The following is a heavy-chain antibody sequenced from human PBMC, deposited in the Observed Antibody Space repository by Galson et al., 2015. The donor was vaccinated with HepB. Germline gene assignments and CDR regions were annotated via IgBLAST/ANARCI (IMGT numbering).Heavy chain of an antibody. V-gene: IGHV2-5*02. CDR1: GFSLSTSGVG. D-gene: IGHD6-19*01. J-gene: IGHJ4*02. Sequence: PALVKPTQTLTLTCTFSGFSLSTSGVGVGWIRQPPGKALEWLALIYWDDDKRYSPSLKSRLTITKDTSKNQVVLTMTNMDPVDTATYYCALTSDSSGWLSGTDYWGQGTLVTVSS. CDR2: IYWDDDK. CDR3: ALTSDSSGWLSGTDY.